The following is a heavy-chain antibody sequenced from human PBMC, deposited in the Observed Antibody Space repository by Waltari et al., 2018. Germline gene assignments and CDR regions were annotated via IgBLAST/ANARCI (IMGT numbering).Heavy chain of an antibody. CDR1: GYPFNDAW. CDR2: IKREIDGGTA. V-gene: IGHV3-15*01. Sequence: QLVESGGGLVKTGESLRLSCVGSGYPFNDAWMSWVRQAPGKGLEWVGRIKREIDGGTAEYVESVKDRFTISRDDSKNTLYLQMNGLKSEDSAVYFCVRESFGNDIWGQGTLVTVSS. J-gene: IGHJ4*02. CDR3: VRESFGNDI. D-gene: IGHD3-10*01.